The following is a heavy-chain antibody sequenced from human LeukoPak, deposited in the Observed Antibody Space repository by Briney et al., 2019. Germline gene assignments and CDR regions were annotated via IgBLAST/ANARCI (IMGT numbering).Heavy chain of an antibody. Sequence: PGGSLRLSCAASGFTFSSYEMNWVRQAPGKGLEWVSYISSGGGTIYYADSVKGRFTISRDNSKNTLYLQMNSLRAEDTAVYYCAKDAHYVWGSYRFTYYYMDVWGKGTTVTVSS. CDR3: AKDAHYVWGSYRFTYYYMDV. CDR1: GFTFSSYE. CDR2: ISSGGGTI. J-gene: IGHJ6*03. D-gene: IGHD3-16*02. V-gene: IGHV3-48*03.